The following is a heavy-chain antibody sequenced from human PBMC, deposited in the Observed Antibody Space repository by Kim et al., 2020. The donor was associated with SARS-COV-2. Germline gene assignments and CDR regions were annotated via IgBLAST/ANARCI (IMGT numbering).Heavy chain of an antibody. J-gene: IGHJ4*02. CDR1: GFMLSNHG. V-gene: IGHV3-30*18. CDR2: VSYDGGTK. CDR3: AKEGGSAGSTYQAFNDH. Sequence: GGSLRLSCAASGFMLSNHGMHWVRRAPGKGLEWVAVVSYDGGTKHYAESVKGRFTISRDNSKNTLYLQMNSLRAEDTAVYYCAKEGGSAGSTYQAFNDHWGQGTLVTVSS. D-gene: IGHD3-10*01.